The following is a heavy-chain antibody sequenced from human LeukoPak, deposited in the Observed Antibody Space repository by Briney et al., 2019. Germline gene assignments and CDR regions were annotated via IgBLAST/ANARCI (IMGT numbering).Heavy chain of an antibody. CDR2: IIPIFGTA. V-gene: IGHV1-69*13. Sequence: ASVKVSCKASGGTFSSYAISWVRQAPGQGLEWMGGIIPIFGTANYAQKFQGRVTITADESTSTAYMELSSLRSEDTAVYYCAIIIRQQLIIYYYYMDVWGKGTTVTISS. J-gene: IGHJ6*03. CDR1: GGTFSSYA. D-gene: IGHD6-13*01. CDR3: AIIIRQQLIIYYYYMDV.